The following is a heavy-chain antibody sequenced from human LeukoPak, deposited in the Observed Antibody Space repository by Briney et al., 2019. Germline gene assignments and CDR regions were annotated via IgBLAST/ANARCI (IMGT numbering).Heavy chain of an antibody. J-gene: IGHJ4*02. CDR2: ISASADNT. CDR3: ARDQFGYYYDSSGYYGY. D-gene: IGHD3-22*01. V-gene: IGHV3-23*01. CDR1: GFAFSSLS. Sequence: PGGSLRLSCVASGFAFSSLSMSWVRQAPGRGLEWVSDISASADNTHYADSVKGRFIIFRDNSKNTVFLQMNSLRAEDTAVYYCARDQFGYYYDSSGYYGYWGQGTLVTVSS.